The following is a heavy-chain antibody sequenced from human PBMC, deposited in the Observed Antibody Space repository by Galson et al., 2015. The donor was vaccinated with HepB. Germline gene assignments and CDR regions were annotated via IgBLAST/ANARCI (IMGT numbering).Heavy chain of an antibody. CDR2: INPNSGGT. D-gene: IGHD4-17*01. Sequence: SVKVSCKASGYTFTGYYMHWVRQAPGQGLEWMGRINPNSGGTNYAQKFQGRVTMTRDTPISTAYMELSRLRSDDTAVYYCARDRGEVSTVTTAPDYWGQGTLVTVSS. CDR1: GYTFTGYY. V-gene: IGHV1-2*06. CDR3: ARDRGEVSTVTTAPDY. J-gene: IGHJ4*02.